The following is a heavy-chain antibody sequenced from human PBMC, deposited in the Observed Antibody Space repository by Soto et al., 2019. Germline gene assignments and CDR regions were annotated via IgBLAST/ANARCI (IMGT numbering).Heavy chain of an antibody. V-gene: IGHV4-30-2*01. CDR1: RGSMNISGDA. Sequence: TSAACRGSMNISGDAVSLIRQPPGKGLEWIGYIYHSGSTYYNPSLKSRVTISVDRSKNQFSLKLSSVTAADTTVYYCARAPYCSSTSCKGPVYGMDIWAQGTTVTVSS. J-gene: IGHJ6*02. D-gene: IGHD2-2*01. CDR2: IYHSGST. CDR3: ARAPYCSSTSCKGPVYGMDI.